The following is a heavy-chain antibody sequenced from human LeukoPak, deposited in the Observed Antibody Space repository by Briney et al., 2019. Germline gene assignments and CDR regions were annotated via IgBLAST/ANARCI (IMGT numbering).Heavy chain of an antibody. D-gene: IGHD3-22*01. Sequence: GGSLRLSCAASGSTFSSYATSWVRQAPGKGLEWVSGISGSGSSTYYADSVKGRFTISRDNSKNTLYLQMNSLRAEDTAVYYCAKKGRQLNYDSNTYQYYFDYWGQGTLVTVSS. CDR2: ISGSGSST. CDR3: AKKGRQLNYDSNTYQYYFDY. CDR1: GSTFSSYA. J-gene: IGHJ4*02. V-gene: IGHV3-23*01.